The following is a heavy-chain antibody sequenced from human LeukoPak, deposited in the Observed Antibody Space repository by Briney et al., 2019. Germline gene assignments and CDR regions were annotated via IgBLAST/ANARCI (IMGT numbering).Heavy chain of an antibody. V-gene: IGHV1-46*02. J-gene: IGHJ6*02. Sequence: GASVKVSCKASGYTFNNNYMHWLRQAPGQGLEWMGIINPSGDSTNYAQKFQGRVTMTRDTSTSTVYMELSGLRSEDTAVYYCARNSLRAVKSPLGREYYYYGMDVWGQGTTVTVSS. CDR3: ARNSLRAVKSPLGREYYYYGMDV. D-gene: IGHD4-23*01. CDR1: GYTFNNNY. CDR2: INPSGDST.